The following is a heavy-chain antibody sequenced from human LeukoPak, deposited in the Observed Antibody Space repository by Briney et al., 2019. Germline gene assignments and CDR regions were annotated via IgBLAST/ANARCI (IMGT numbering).Heavy chain of an antibody. CDR1: GGSISSSSYY. D-gene: IGHD3-22*01. CDR2: IYYSGST. V-gene: IGHV4-39*07. CDR3: ARTRTSITMTIDY. J-gene: IGHJ4*02. Sequence: SETLSLTCTVSGGSISSSSYYWGWIRQPLGKGLEWIGSIYYSGSTYYNPSLKSRVTISVDTSKNQFSLKLSSVTAADTAVYYCARTRTSITMTIDYWGQGTLVTVSS.